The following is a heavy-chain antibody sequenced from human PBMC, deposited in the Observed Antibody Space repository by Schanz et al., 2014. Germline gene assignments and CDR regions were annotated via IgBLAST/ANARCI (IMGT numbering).Heavy chain of an antibody. CDR3: ARGGGPEDVFDI. CDR2: IIPIHGIV. V-gene: IGHV1-69*02. CDR1: GGTFSSYT. D-gene: IGHD2-15*01. Sequence: QVQLVQSEAEVKKPGSSVKVSCKASGGTFSSYTISWVRQAPGQGLEWMGRIIPIHGIVNYAQRFQDRVRITADKSTSTAYMELSSLRSDDTAVYYCARGGGPEDVFDIWGQGTIRTVSS. J-gene: IGHJ3*02.